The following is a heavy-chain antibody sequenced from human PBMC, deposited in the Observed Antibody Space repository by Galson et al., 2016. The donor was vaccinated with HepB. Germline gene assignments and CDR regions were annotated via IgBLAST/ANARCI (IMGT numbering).Heavy chain of an antibody. CDR2: ISASSGTI. V-gene: IGHV3-48*01. J-gene: IGHJ6*02. CDR1: GFTFSSYG. CDR3: AGPYTYYFGSGSYFDVLHYGMDV. D-gene: IGHD3-10*01. Sequence: SLRLSCAASGFTFSSYGMNWVRQAPGRGLEWVAYISASSGTIYYADSVKGRFPISRDNANNSLSLQMNSLRAEDTAFYYCAGPYTYYFGSGSYFDVLHYGMDVWGQGTTVTVSS.